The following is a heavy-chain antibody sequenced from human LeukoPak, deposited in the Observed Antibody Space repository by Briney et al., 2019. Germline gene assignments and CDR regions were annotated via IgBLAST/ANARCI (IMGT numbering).Heavy chain of an antibody. CDR3: AKDGQDTAMVTSFFDY. CDR2: ISGSGGST. CDR1: GFTFSDYA. J-gene: IGHJ4*02. D-gene: IGHD5-18*01. V-gene: IGHV3-23*01. Sequence: TGGSLRLSCAASGFTFSDYAMGWVRQAPGKGLEWVSPISGSGGSTYYADSVKGRFTISRDNSKKMLYLQMNSLRAEDTAVYYCAKDGQDTAMVTSFFDYWGQGTLVTVSS.